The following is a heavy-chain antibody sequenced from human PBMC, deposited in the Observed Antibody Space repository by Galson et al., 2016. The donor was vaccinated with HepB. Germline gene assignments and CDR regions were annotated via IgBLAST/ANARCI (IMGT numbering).Heavy chain of an antibody. CDR3: ARDPPTY. CDR2: ISAYNGYT. J-gene: IGHJ4*02. Sequence: SVKVSCKASDNTFSKDYIHWVRQAPGQGLEWMGWISAYNGYTNSSQKFQGRVTMTTDTFTNTAYVDLRSLRSDDTAVYYCARDPPTYRGQGTLVTVSS. CDR1: DNTFSKDY. V-gene: IGHV1-18*04.